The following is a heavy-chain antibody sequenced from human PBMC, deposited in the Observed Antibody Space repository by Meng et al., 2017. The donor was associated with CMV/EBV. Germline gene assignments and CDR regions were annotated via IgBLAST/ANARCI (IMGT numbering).Heavy chain of an antibody. V-gene: IGHV3-30-3*01. Sequence: RLVGVGGGVVQPGVSLRLPCAALGLTLSGMAIHGVRQAPGKGLEWVAVISYDGSNKYYADSVKGRFTISRDNSKNTLYLQMNSLRAEDTAVYYCARGDYFDYWGQGTLVTVSS. CDR1: GLTLSGMA. CDR2: ISYDGSNK. J-gene: IGHJ4*02. CDR3: ARGDYFDY.